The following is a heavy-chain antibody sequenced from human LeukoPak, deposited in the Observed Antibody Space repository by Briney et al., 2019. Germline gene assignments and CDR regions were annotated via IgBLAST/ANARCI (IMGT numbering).Heavy chain of an antibody. CDR1: GFTFSSYA. Sequence: GGSLRLSCAASGFTFSSYAMSWVRQAPGKGLEWVSSISSSSSSIYYADSVKGRFTISRDNAKNSLYLQMNSLRAEDTAVYYCARGLTTRGIAVAGSDYWGQGTLVTVSS. D-gene: IGHD6-19*01. V-gene: IGHV3-21*01. CDR3: ARGLTTRGIAVAGSDY. CDR2: ISSSSSSI. J-gene: IGHJ4*02.